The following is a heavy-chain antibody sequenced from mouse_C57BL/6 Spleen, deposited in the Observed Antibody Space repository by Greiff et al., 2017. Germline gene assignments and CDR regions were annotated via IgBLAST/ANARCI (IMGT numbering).Heavy chain of an antibody. V-gene: IGHV14-2*01. Sequence: EVQLQQSGAELVKPGASVKLSCTASGFNITDYDLHWVKQRTEQGLEWIGRIDPGGGENKYAPHFQGKGTITADTSSNTAYLQLSSLTSEDTAVYYCADDYSWFAYWGQGTLVTVSA. CDR3: ADDYSWFAY. CDR2: IDPGGGEN. D-gene: IGHD2-4*01. J-gene: IGHJ3*01. CDR1: GFNITDYD.